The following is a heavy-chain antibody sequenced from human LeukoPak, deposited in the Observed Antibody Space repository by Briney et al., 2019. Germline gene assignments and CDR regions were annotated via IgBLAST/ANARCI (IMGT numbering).Heavy chain of an antibody. CDR2: ISSSSSYI. V-gene: IGHV3-21*01. CDR3: ANTARGSYGYYYYMDV. D-gene: IGHD1-26*01. J-gene: IGHJ6*03. Sequence: PGGSLRLSCAASGFTFSSYSMNWVRQAPGKGLEWVSSISSSSSYIYYADSVHGRFTISRDNAKNSLYLQMNSLRAEDTAVYYCANTARGSYGYYYYMDVWGKGTTVTVSS. CDR1: GFTFSSYS.